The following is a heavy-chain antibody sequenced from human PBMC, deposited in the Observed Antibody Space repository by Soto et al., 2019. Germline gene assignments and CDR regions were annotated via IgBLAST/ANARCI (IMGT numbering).Heavy chain of an antibody. D-gene: IGHD6-13*01. CDR1: GFTFSSYA. V-gene: IGHV3-23*01. CDR2: ISGSGGST. Sequence: GESLKISCAASGFTFSSYAMSWVRQAPGKGLEWVSAISGSGGSTYYADSVKGRFTISRDNSKNTLYLQMNSLRAEDTAVYYCAKIGQLAPDYWGQGTLVTVSS. CDR3: AKIGQLAPDY. J-gene: IGHJ4*02.